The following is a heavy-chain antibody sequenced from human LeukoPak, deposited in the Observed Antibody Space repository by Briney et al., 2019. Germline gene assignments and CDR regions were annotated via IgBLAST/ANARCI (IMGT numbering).Heavy chain of an antibody. CDR1: GFSFSYYW. CDR2: IGSDGGGT. V-gene: IGHV3-74*01. Sequence: GGSLRLSCAASGFSFSYYWMLWVRQTPGKGLMSVSRIGSDGGGTIYADSVKGRFTISRDNARNTLYLQIDSLRAEDTAIYDCVRDDSNGIDYWGQGTLVTVSS. J-gene: IGHJ4*02. CDR3: VRDDSNGIDY. D-gene: IGHD3-22*01.